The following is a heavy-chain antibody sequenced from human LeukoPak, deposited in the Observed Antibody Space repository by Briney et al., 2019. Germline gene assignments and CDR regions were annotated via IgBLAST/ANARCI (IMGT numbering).Heavy chain of an antibody. D-gene: IGHD3/OR15-3a*01. CDR2: INAANGNT. Sequence: ASVKVSCKASGYTFTNCVFHWVRQAPGQSLEWMGWINAANGNTKYSQRFQGRVSITRDTSASTAYMDLSSLRSEDTAVYYCATYGGDGLAGYWGLGTLVTVSS. V-gene: IGHV1-3*01. CDR1: GYTFTNCV. CDR3: ATYGGDGLAGY. J-gene: IGHJ4*02.